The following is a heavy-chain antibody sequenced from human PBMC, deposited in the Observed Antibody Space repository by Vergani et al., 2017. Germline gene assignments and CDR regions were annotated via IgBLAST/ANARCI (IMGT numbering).Heavy chain of an antibody. J-gene: IGHJ5*02. D-gene: IGHD4-17*01. V-gene: IGHV4-61*02. CDR2: IFSSGTT. CDR1: GGSVRTSIGYY. CDR3: ARHGNGDYPNWFDP. Sequence: QVQLQESGPGLVKPSQTLSLSCTVSGGSVRTSIGYYWTWIRQPAGKTLEWIGEIFSSGTTNYNPSLKSRVTISVDTSKNQFSLKLSSVTAADTAVYYCARHGNGDYPNWFDPWGQGTLVTVSS.